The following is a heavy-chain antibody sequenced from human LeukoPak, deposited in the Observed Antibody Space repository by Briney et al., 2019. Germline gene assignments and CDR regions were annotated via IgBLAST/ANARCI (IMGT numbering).Heavy chain of an antibody. CDR2: INNEGTTI. Sequence: GGSLRLSCEASGLTFSNSWMHWVRQAPGKGLVWVSRINNEGTTISYADSVKGRFTISRDNAKNSLYLQMNSLRAEDTAVYYCARVSFCSSTTCPYYYYGMDVWGQGTTVTVSS. CDR1: GLTFSNSW. CDR3: ARVSFCSSTTCPYYYYGMDV. V-gene: IGHV3-74*01. J-gene: IGHJ6*02. D-gene: IGHD2-2*01.